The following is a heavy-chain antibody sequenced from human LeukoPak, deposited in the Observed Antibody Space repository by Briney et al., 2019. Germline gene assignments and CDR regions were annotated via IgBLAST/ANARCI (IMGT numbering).Heavy chain of an antibody. CDR1: GGSISSYY. J-gene: IGHJ6*02. CDR2: ISDIGSI. Sequence: SSETLSLTCTVSGGSISSYYWSWIRQPPGKGLEWIAYISDIGSINYNPSLKSRVTISLDTSKNQFSLKLSSVTAADTAVYYCARGFDCSSTSCYYYYYGMDVWGQGTTVTVSS. CDR3: ARGFDCSSTSCYYYYYGMDV. D-gene: IGHD2-2*01. V-gene: IGHV4-59*12.